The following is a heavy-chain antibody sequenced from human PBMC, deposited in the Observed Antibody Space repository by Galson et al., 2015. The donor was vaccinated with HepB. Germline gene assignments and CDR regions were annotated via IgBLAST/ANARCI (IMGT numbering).Heavy chain of an antibody. J-gene: IGHJ4*02. CDR3: ARGSMVRGDFDY. CDR1: GYTFTSYD. V-gene: IGHV1-8*01. CDR2: MNPNSGNT. Sequence: SVKVSCKASGYTFTSYDINWVRQATGQGLEWMGWMNPNSGNTGYAQKFQGRVTMTRNTSISTAYMELSSLRSEDTAVYYCARGSMVRGDFDYWGQGTLVTVSS. D-gene: IGHD3-10*01.